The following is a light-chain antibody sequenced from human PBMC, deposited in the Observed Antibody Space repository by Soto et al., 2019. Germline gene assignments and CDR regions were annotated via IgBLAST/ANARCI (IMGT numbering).Light chain of an antibody. J-gene: IGKJ4*01. CDR3: QPYEIWPLT. V-gene: IGKV3-15*01. CDR1: QSVHNN. CDR2: YTS. Sequence: EVVMTQSPATLSVSPGDRATLSCRASQSVHNNLAWYQQKPGQAPRLLIFYTSTRATDIPIRFTGRGSGTEFTFTISSLQSEDSAVYYFQPYEIWPLTFGGGTKVEIK.